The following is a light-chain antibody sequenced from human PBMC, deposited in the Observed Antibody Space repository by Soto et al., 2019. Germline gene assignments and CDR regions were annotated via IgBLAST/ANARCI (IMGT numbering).Light chain of an antibody. J-gene: IGKJ1*01. Sequence: EIVITQSPASRSVSPGERATISGRASQSVSGNLAWYQHKPGQAPRLLIYGASTRATGIPARFSGSGSGTEFTLTISSLQSEDFAVYYCQQYNNWPPWTFGQGTKVDI. CDR1: QSVSGN. CDR2: GAS. CDR3: QQYNNWPPWT. V-gene: IGKV3-15*01.